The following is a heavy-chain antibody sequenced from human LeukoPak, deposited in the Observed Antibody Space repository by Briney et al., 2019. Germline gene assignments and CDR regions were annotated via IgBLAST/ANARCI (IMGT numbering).Heavy chain of an antibody. Sequence: GGSLRLSCAASGFSFSSYWMRWLRQAPGKGLEWVANIKQDGSTKYYVDSVKGRFTTSRDNTKDSLYLQMSSLRAEDSAVYYCAREEWWFDYWGQGTLVTVSS. CDR1: GFSFSSYW. D-gene: IGHD2-15*01. J-gene: IGHJ4*02. V-gene: IGHV3-7*01. CDR2: IKQDGSTK. CDR3: AREEWWFDY.